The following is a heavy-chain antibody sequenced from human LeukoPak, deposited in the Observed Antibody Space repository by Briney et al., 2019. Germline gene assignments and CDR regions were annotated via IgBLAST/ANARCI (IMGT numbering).Heavy chain of an antibody. CDR2: ISSSSSYK. J-gene: IGHJ4*02. V-gene: IGHV3-21*01. Sequence: SGGSLRLSCAASGFTFSSYSMNWVRQAPGKGLEWVSSISSSSSYKYYADSVKGRFTISRDNAKNSLYLQMNSLRAEDPAVYYCARDLIRYYYDSSAYYFDYWGQGTLVTVSS. CDR3: ARDLIRYYYDSSAYYFDY. D-gene: IGHD3-22*01. CDR1: GFTFSSYS.